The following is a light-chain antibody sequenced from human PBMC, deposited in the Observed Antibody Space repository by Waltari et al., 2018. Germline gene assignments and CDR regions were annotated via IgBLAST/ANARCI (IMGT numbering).Light chain of an antibody. CDR2: DVS. J-gene: IGLJ3*02. CDR1: SSDVAGYNY. CDR3: CSYTSSSTWV. Sequence: QSALTQPASVSGSPRQSITISCTGTSSDVAGYNYVSWYHRHPGKPPKLIIDDVSNRPSGVCDRFSGSKSGNTASLTISGLQAEDEADYCCCSYTSSSTWVFGGGTKLTVL. V-gene: IGLV2-14*01.